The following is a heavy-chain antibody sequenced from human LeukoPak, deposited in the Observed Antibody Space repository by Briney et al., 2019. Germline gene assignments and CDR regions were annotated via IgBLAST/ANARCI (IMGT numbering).Heavy chain of an antibody. CDR3: AGGDRNGWYFDY. J-gene: IGHJ4*02. D-gene: IGHD6-19*01. V-gene: IGHV3-20*04. CDR1: GFRFDDHG. CDR2: INWNGGST. Sequence: GGSLRLSCAASGFRFDDHGMSCVRQVPGKGLEWVSGINWNGGSTGYGDSVKGHFTISRDTDKNSLYLQMNSLRDEDTALYYCAGGDRNGWYFDYWGQGILVTVSS.